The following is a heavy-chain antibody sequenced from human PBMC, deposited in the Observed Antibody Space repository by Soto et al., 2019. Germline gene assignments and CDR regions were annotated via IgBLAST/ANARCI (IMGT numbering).Heavy chain of an antibody. V-gene: IGHV3-72*01. D-gene: IGHD4-4*01. Sequence: VQLVESGGGLVQPGGSLRLSCAASGFTISDYYIDWVRQAPGKGLEWVGRSRNKANSYTTEYAASVKGRFTLSRDDSKNSLYLQMNSLKIEDTAVYYCVRSYRREVFDYWGQGTLVTVSS. CDR2: SRNKANSYTT. CDR3: VRSYRREVFDY. CDR1: GFTISDYY. J-gene: IGHJ4*02.